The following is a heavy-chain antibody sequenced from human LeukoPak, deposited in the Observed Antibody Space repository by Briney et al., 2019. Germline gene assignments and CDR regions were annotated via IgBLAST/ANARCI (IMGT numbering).Heavy chain of an antibody. D-gene: IGHD6-13*01. CDR2: INPNSGGT. Sequence: ASVKVSCKASGYTFTGYYMHWVRQAPGQGLEWMGWINPNSGGTNYAQKFQGRVTMTRDTSISTAYMELSRLRSDDTAVYYCARWRYSSSWGFDCWGQGTLVTVSS. V-gene: IGHV1-2*02. J-gene: IGHJ4*02. CDR3: ARWRYSSSWGFDC. CDR1: GYTFTGYY.